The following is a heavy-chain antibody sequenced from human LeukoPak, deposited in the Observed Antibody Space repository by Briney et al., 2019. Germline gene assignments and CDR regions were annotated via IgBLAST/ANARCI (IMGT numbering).Heavy chain of an antibody. V-gene: IGHV1-69*13. Sequence: SVTVSCTVSGGTFSSYAISWVRQAPGQGLEWMGGIIPIFGTANYAQKFQGRVTITADESTSTAYMELSSLRSEDTAVYYCARGGTHSSGWYDYWGQGTLVTVSS. CDR1: GGTFSSYA. CDR3: ARGGTHSSGWYDY. J-gene: IGHJ4*02. D-gene: IGHD6-19*01. CDR2: IIPIFGTA.